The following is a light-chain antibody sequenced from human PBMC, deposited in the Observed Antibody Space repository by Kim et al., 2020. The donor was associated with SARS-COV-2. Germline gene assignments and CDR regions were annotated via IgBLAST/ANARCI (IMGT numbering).Light chain of an antibody. CDR1: SGHSSYI. CDR2: LESSGSY. V-gene: IGLV4-60*03. CDR3: ETWDTNTRV. Sequence: SVKLTCTLSSGHSSYIIAWHQQQPGKAPRYLMKLESSGSYNKGSGVPARFSGSSSGADRYLTISNLQSEDEADYYCETWDTNTRVFGGGTKLTVL. J-gene: IGLJ3*02.